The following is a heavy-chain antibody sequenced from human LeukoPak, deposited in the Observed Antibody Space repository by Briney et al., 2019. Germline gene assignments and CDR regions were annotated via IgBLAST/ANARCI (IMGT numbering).Heavy chain of an antibody. J-gene: IGHJ5*02. Sequence: GSLRLSCAASGFTFSSYAMSWLRQPPGKGLEWIGEINHSGSTNYNPSLKSRVTISVDTSKNQFSLKLSSVTAADTAVYYCARGSTPLLWFGELPNWFDPWGQGTLVTVSS. V-gene: IGHV4-34*01. CDR2: INHSGST. D-gene: IGHD3-10*01. CDR3: ARGSTPLLWFGELPNWFDP. CDR1: GFTFSSYA.